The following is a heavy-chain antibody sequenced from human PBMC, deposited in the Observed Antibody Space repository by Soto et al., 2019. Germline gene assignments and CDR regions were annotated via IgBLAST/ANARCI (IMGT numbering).Heavy chain of an antibody. Sequence: QVHLVQSGAEVKKPGASVKVSCKTSGYTFISYGITWVRQAPGQWLEWIGWISAHTGNTNYTQKFQGRLTMTTDTSTSTAYMELRSLRSDDTAVYYCARDLFDWGQGTLVTVSS. CDR1: GYTFISYG. V-gene: IGHV1-18*01. CDR3: ARDLFD. CDR2: ISAHTGNT. J-gene: IGHJ4*02. D-gene: IGHD3-10*02.